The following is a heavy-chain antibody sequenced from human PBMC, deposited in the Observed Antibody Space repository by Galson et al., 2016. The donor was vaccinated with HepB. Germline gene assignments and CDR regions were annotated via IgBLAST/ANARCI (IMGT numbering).Heavy chain of an antibody. Sequence: SLRLSCASSGFTFSSCAMTWVRQAPGKGLEWVSTISGTGATIYSADSVKGRFSIARDNSKNTLYLQMNNLRADDTALYYCAKGRAVAAGNFDYWGQGTLVTVSS. CDR1: GFTFSSCA. V-gene: IGHV3-23*01. D-gene: IGHD6-13*01. CDR2: ISGTGATI. CDR3: AKGRAVAAGNFDY. J-gene: IGHJ4*02.